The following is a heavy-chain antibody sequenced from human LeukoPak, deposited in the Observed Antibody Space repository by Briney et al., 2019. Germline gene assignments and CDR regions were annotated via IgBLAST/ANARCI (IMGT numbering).Heavy chain of an antibody. CDR1: GFTFSSYG. CDR3: AKDSHCSGGSCIDY. D-gene: IGHD2-15*01. J-gene: IGHJ4*02. Sequence: GRSLRLSCAASGFTFSSYGMHWVRQAPGKGLEWMAVISYDGSNKYYADSVKGRFTISRDNSKNTLYLQMNSLRAEDTAVYYCAKDSHCSGGSCIDYWGQGTLVTVSS. V-gene: IGHV3-30*18. CDR2: ISYDGSNK.